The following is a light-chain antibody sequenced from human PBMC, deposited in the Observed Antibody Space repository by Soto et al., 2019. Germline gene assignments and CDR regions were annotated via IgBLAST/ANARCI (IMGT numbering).Light chain of an antibody. J-gene: IGKJ2*01. CDR1: QSVSSGY. Sequence: ETVMTQSPGTLSLSPGARATLSCRASQSVSSGYLAWYQQKPGQAPRLLIFVASNRATGIPDRFTGSGSGTDFTLTISRLEPEDFAVYYCQQYGISQNTFGQGTKLEIK. CDR2: VAS. CDR3: QQYGISQNT. V-gene: IGKV3-20*01.